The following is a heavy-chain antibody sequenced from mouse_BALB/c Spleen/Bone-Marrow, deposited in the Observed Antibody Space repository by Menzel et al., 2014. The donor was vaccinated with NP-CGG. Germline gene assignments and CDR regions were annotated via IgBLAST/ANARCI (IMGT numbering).Heavy chain of an antibody. V-gene: IGHV1-54*01. Sequence: VMLVESGAELVRPGTSVKVSCKASGYVFTNYLIEWVKQRPGQGLEWIGVINAGSGGTDYSEKFKGEATLTADKSSSTASMQLSSLTSDDSAVYFCARSLTGKKTFDYWGQGTTLTVSS. CDR2: INAGSGGT. D-gene: IGHD4-1*01. CDR1: GYVFTNYL. CDR3: ARSLTGKKTFDY. J-gene: IGHJ2*01.